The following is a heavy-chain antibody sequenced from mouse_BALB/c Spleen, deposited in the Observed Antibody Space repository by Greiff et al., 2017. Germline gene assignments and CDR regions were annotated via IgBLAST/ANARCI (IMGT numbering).Heavy chain of an antibody. V-gene: IGHV5-9-4*01. CDR3: ARRTGTGAMDY. Sequence: EVQLVESGGGLVKPGGSLKLSCAASGFTFSSYAMSWVRQSPEKRLEWVAEISSGGSYTYYPDTVTGRFTISRDNAKNTLYLEMSSLRSEDTAMYYCARRTGTGAMDYWGQGTSVTVSS. CDR2: ISSGGSYT. J-gene: IGHJ4*01. D-gene: IGHD4-1*01. CDR1: GFTFSSYA.